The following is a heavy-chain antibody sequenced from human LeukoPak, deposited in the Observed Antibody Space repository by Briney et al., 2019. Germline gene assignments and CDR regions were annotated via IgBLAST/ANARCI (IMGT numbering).Heavy chain of an antibody. Sequence: GGSLRLSCAASGFIFSGSAIHWVRQSSGKGLEWVAQIDKKDKGYATATAYAASVKGRFTISRDDSINTAYLQMKSLKTEDTALYYCTRDSGTYNWFDPWGQGTLVTVSS. J-gene: IGHJ5*02. CDR1: GFIFSGSA. CDR3: TRDSGTYNWFDP. V-gene: IGHV3-73*01. CDR2: IDKKDKGYATAT. D-gene: IGHD1-26*01.